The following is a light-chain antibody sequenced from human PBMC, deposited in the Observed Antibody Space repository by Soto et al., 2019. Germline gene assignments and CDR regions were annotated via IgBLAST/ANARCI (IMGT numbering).Light chain of an antibody. CDR2: EVS. J-gene: IGLJ1*01. CDR1: SSDVGGYNY. CDR3: SSYTSSSTLDV. Sequence: QSALTQPASVSGSPGQSITISCTGTSSDVGGYNYVSWYQQHPGKAPKLMIYEVSNRPSGVSNRFSGFKSGNTASLTISGLQAEDEADYYCSSYTSSSTLDVFGTGTKLTVL. V-gene: IGLV2-14*01.